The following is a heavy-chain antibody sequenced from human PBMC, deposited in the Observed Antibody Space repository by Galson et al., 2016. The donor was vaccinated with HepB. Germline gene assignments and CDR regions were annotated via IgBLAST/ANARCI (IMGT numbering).Heavy chain of an antibody. J-gene: IGHJ3*02. CDR1: GFTFSTYG. CDR3: AKSVGIQLWLDHAFDI. CDR2: ISYDRSNK. V-gene: IGHV3-30*18. Sequence: SLRLSCAASGFTFSTYGMHWVRQAPGKGLEWVAVISYDRSNKNYAASVKGRFTISRDNSKNTLYLEMTSLRAEDTAVYYCAKSVGIQLWLDHAFDIWGQGTMVTVSS. D-gene: IGHD5-18*01.